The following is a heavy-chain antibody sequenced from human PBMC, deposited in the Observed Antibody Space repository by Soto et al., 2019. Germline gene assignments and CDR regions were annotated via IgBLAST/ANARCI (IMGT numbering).Heavy chain of an antibody. CDR1: GGSINGGGYY. CDR3: ARDGAYCSSIGCQNPFDH. D-gene: IGHD2-2*01. CDR2: MYYNGNT. Sequence: QVQLQESGPGLVQPSQTLSLSCTVSGGSINGGGYYWNWIRQLPGKGLEWIGYMYYNGNTYYNPSLQSRATSSFGTSHDQFSLRLTSVTAADTAVYFCARDGAYCSSIGCQNPFDHWGQGTLVTVSS. J-gene: IGHJ4*02. V-gene: IGHV4-31*03.